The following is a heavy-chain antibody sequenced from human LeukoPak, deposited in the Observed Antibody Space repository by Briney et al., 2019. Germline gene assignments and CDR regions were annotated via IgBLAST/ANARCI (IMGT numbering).Heavy chain of an antibody. D-gene: IGHD4-17*01. Sequence: GGSLRLSCAASGFAFRSYGMHWVRQAPGKGLEWVAVISYDGRKKFYADPVMGRFTISRDNSKNTLFLQMNSLRDEDTALYYCAKDWLWGDPRGDYTSGFDYWGQGTLVTVSS. V-gene: IGHV3-30*18. CDR2: ISYDGRKK. CDR1: GFAFRSYG. CDR3: AKDWLWGDPRGDYTSGFDY. J-gene: IGHJ4*02.